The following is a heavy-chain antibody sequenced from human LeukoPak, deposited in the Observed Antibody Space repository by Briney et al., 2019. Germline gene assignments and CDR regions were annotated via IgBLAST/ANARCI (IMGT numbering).Heavy chain of an antibody. Sequence: GGSLRLSCAASGFTFSSYAMSWVRQAPGKGLVWVSRINDDGSATFYADSVKGRFTISRDNAKNTLFLQMNSLSAEDTALYYCAREILAPGKTHDYWGQGTLVTVSS. CDR1: GFTFSSYA. CDR3: AREILAPGKTHDY. CDR2: INDDGSAT. V-gene: IGHV3-74*01. J-gene: IGHJ4*02.